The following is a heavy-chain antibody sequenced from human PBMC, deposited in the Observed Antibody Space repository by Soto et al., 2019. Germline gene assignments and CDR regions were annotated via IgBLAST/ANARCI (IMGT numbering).Heavy chain of an antibody. CDR1: GFNFDYYA. CDR2: ISWNSDNI. J-gene: IGHJ3*02. V-gene: IGHV3-9*01. D-gene: IGHD4-17*01. CDR3: PKDLYGNYGDAFDI. Sequence: ALLVSCVTSGFNFDYYAMRWVRQAPGKGLEWVSGISWNSDNISYADSVKGRFIISIDNAKNSLYLQMNSLRAEDTPLYYCPKDLYGNYGDAFDIWGQGTMVTVSS.